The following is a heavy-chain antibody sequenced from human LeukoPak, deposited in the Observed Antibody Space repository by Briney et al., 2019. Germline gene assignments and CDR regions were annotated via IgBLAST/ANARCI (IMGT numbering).Heavy chain of an antibody. CDR3: ARDLYRIVVVPHYFDY. V-gene: IGHV3-30*02. CDR1: GFTFSSYG. J-gene: IGHJ4*02. D-gene: IGHD3-22*01. CDR2: IRYDGSDK. Sequence: GGSLRLSCAASGFTFSSYGMHWVRQAPGKGLEWVSFIRYDGSDKYYADSVRGRFTISRDNAKNSLYLQMNSLRAEDTAVYYCARDLYRIVVVPHYFDYWGQGTLVTVSS.